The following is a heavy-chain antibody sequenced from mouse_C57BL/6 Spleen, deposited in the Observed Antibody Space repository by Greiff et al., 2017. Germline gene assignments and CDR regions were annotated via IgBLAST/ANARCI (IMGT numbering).Heavy chain of an antibody. D-gene: IGHD1-1*01. V-gene: IGHV1-15*01. CDR1: GYTFTDYE. CDR2: IDPETGGT. Sequence: RVRPGASVTLSCKASGYTFTDYEMHWVKQTPVHGLEWIGAIDPETGGTAYNQKFKGKAILTADKSSSTAYMELRSLTSEDSAVYYCTRLDYGSSLDYWGQGTTLTVSS. J-gene: IGHJ2*01. CDR3: TRLDYGSSLDY.